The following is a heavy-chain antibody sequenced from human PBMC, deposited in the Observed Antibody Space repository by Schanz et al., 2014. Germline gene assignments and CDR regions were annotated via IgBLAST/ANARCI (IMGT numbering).Heavy chain of an antibody. CDR2: ISGSGSST. D-gene: IGHD6-13*01. CDR1: GFTFSSYA. CDR3: AKELAAVGVFDY. J-gene: IGHJ4*02. V-gene: IGHV3-23*01. Sequence: EVQLLESGGGLVQPGGSLRLSCAASGFTFSSYAMTWVRQAPGKGLDWVSAISGSGSSTYYADSVKGRFTISRDNSKNTLDLQMNSLRAEDTAIYYCAKELAAVGVFDYWGQGSLVTVSP.